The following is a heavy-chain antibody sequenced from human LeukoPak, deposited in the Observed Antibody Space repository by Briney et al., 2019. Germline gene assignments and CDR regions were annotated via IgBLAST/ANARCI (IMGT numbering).Heavy chain of an antibody. Sequence: GASVTVSCKASGGTFSSYAISWARQAPGQGLEWMGGIIPIFGTANYAQKFQGRVTITADESTSTAYMELSSLRSEDTAVYYCAKAIPAEVATITFDLDYWGQGTLVTVSS. CDR2: IIPIFGTA. CDR1: GGTFSSYA. D-gene: IGHD5-24*01. J-gene: IGHJ4*02. V-gene: IGHV1-69*01. CDR3: AKAIPAEVATITFDLDY.